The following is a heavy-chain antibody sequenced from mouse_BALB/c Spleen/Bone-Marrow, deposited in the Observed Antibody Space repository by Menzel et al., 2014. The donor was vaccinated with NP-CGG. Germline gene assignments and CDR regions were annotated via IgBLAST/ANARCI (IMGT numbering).Heavy chain of an antibody. V-gene: IGHV5-12-2*01. J-gene: IGHJ4*01. D-gene: IGHD3-1*01. Sequence: DVKLVESGGGLVQPGGSLKLSCAASGFTFSSYTMSWVRQTPEKRLEWVAYISNGGGSTYYPDTVKGRFTISRDNAKNTLYLQMSSLKSEDTAMYYCARRVGNPYAMDYWGQGTSVTVSS. CDR1: GFTFSSYT. CDR3: ARRVGNPYAMDY. CDR2: ISNGGGST.